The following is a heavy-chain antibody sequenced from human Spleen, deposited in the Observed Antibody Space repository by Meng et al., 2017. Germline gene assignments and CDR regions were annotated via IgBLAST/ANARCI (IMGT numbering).Heavy chain of an antibody. J-gene: IGHJ4*02. CDR1: GFTFSSYA. Sequence: EVHLWESGGDLVQPGGSLRLSCAASGFTFSSYAMHWVRQAPGKGLEWVSAIFSGDGGTPSYADSVKGRFTISRDNSKDTLYLQMNSLRAEDTAVYYCADRFGGSGRGYWGQGTLVTVSS. CDR3: ADRFGGSGRGY. D-gene: IGHD2-15*01. V-gene: IGHV3-23*01. CDR2: IFSGDGGTP.